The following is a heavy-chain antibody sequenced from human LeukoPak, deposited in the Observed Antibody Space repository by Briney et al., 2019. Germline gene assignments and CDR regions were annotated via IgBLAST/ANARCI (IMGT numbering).Heavy chain of an antibody. J-gene: IGHJ4*02. CDR3: ARDPPSSSGPDY. D-gene: IGHD6-6*01. CDR1: GYTFTGYY. CDR2: INPNSGGT. V-gene: IGHV1-2*06. Sequence: GASVEVSCKASGYTFTGYYMHWVRQAPGQGLEWMGRINPNSGGTNYAQKFQGRVTMTRDTSISTAYMELSRLRSDDTAVYYCARDPPSSSGPDYWGQGTLVTVSS.